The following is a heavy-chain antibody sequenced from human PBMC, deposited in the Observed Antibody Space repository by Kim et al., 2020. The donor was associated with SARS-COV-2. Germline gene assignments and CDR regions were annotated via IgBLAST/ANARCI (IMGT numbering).Heavy chain of an antibody. Sequence: SVKVSCKASGGTFSSYTISWVRQAPGQGLEWMGRIIPILGIANYAQKFQGRVTITADKSTSTAYMELSSLRSEDTAVYYCARDDGGYWFDPWGQGTLVTVSS. CDR3: ARDDGGYWFDP. J-gene: IGHJ5*02. D-gene: IGHD3-10*01. CDR2: IIPILGIA. V-gene: IGHV1-69*04. CDR1: GGTFSSYT.